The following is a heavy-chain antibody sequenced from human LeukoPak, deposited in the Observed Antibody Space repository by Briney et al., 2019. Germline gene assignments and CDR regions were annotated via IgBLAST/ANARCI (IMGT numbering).Heavy chain of an antibody. CDR2: INPNSGGT. D-gene: IGHD3-22*01. CDR1: GYTFTGYY. CDR3: AREHSSGYYFDAFDI. J-gene: IGHJ3*02. Sequence: ASVKVSCKASGYTFTGYYMHWVRQAPGQGLEWMGWINPNSGGTNYAQKFQGRVTMTRDTSISTAYMELSRLRSDDTAVYYCAREHSSGYYFDAFDIWGQGTMVTVSS. V-gene: IGHV1-2*02.